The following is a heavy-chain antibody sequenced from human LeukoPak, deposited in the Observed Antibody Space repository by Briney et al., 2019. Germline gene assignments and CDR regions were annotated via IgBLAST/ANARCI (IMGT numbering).Heavy chain of an antibody. CDR2: ISSNGGST. D-gene: IGHD3-10*01. V-gene: IGHV3-64D*06. Sequence: PGGSLRLSCSASGFTFSSYPMHWVRQAPGKGLEYVSAISSNGGSTYYADSVKGRFTISRDNSKNTLYLQMSSLRAEDTAVYYCVINYYGSGSYYRRLDYWGQGTLVTVSS. CDR1: GFTFSSYP. J-gene: IGHJ4*02. CDR3: VINYYGSGSYYRRLDY.